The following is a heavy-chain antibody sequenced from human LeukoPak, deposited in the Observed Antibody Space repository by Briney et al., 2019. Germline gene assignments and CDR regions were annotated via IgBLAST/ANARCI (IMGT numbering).Heavy chain of an antibody. CDR3: ARGSGSSGSHYYYMDV. J-gene: IGHJ6*03. Sequence: PSGTLSLTCTVSGGSISSHYWSWIRQPPGKGLEWIGYIYYSGSTNYNPSLKSRVTISVDTSKNQFSLKLSSVTAADTAVYYCARGSGSSGSHYYYMDVWGKGTTVTVSS. CDR1: GGSISSHY. CDR2: IYYSGST. V-gene: IGHV4-59*08. D-gene: IGHD3-22*01.